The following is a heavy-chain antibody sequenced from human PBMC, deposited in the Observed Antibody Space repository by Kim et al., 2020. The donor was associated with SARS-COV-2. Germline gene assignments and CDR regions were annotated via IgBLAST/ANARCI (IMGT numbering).Heavy chain of an antibody. CDR1: GYTFRSYA. CDR2: INGGDGNT. D-gene: IGHD6-13*01. CDR3: ARGIAVAATIDY. V-gene: IGHV1-3*01. J-gene: IGHJ4*02. Sequence: ASVKVSCKASGYTFRSYAMHWVRQAPGQRREWMGWINGGDGNTKYSEKFQGRVTITRDTSATTAYMELSSLRSEDTAVYYCARGIAVAATIDYWGQGTLVTVSS.